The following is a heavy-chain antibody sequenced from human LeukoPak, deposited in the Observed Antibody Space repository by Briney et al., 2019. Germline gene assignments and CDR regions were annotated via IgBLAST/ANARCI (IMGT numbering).Heavy chain of an antibody. Sequence: PGGSLRLSCAASGFTFSDYYMSWIRQAPGKGLEWVSYISSSGSTIYYADSVKGRFTISRDNAKNSLYLQMNSLRAEDTAVYYCARKAAEPAAIRGYYYYYMDVWGKGTTVTVSS. V-gene: IGHV3-11*04. CDR3: ARKAAEPAAIRGYYYYYMDV. CDR1: GFTFSDYY. J-gene: IGHJ6*03. CDR2: ISSSGSTI. D-gene: IGHD2-2*02.